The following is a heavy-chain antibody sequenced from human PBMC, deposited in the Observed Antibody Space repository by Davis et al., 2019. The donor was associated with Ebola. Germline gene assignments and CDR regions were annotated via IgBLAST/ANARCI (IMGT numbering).Heavy chain of an antibody. CDR1: GGSISGYY. V-gene: IGHV4-59*01. D-gene: IGHD1-26*01. Sequence: GSLRLSCTVSGGSISGYYWSWIRQPPEKGLEWIGYISYSGSTNYNPSLKSRVTISVDTSKNQFSLRLSSVTAADTAVYYCASPIVGPTNTDYWGQGTLVTVSS. J-gene: IGHJ4*02. CDR2: ISYSGST. CDR3: ASPIVGPTNTDY.